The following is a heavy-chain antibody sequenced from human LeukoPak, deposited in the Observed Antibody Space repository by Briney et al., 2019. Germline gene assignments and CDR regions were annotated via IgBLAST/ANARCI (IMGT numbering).Heavy chain of an antibody. CDR1: GGSFSGYY. V-gene: IGHV4-34*01. D-gene: IGHD3-16*01. Sequence: SETLSLTCTVYGGSFSGYYWGWIRQPPGKGLEWIGEINHSGSTNYNPSLKSRVTISVDTSKNQFSLKLSSVTAADTAVYYCARSLGVYGPDWFDPWGQGTLVTVSS. CDR2: INHSGST. CDR3: ARSLGVYGPDWFDP. J-gene: IGHJ5*02.